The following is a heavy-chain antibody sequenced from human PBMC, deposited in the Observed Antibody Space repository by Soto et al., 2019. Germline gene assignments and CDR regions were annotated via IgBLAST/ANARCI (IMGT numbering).Heavy chain of an antibody. CDR1: GYTFTGYA. CDR2: INAGNGNT. D-gene: IGHD4-4*01. CDR3: ARDAMTTEFDY. J-gene: IGHJ4*02. V-gene: IGHV1-3*01. Sequence: ASVKVSCKASGYTFTGYAMHWVRQAPGQRLEWMGWINAGNGNTKYSQKFQGRVTITRDTSASTACMELSSLRSEDTAVYYCARDAMTTEFDYWGQGTLVTVSS.